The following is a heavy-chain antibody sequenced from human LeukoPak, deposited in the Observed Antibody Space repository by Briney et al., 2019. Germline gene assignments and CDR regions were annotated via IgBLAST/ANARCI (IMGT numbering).Heavy chain of an antibody. V-gene: IGHV3-21*01. D-gene: IGHD2-2*01. CDR2: ISPDNNYI. Sequence: GGSLRLSCAASGFTFSTYTMNWVRQAPGTGLEWLSSISPDNNYIFYADPVRGRFTISRDNAKASLYLQMNSLGVEDTATYYCATNLFCASASCLWGPGTLVTVSS. J-gene: IGHJ4*02. CDR1: GFTFSTYT. CDR3: ATNLFCASASCL.